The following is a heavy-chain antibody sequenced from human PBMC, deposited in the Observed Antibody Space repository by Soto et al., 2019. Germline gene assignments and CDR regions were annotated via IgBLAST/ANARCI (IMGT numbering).Heavy chain of an antibody. V-gene: IGHV3-21*01. Sequence: EVQLVESGGGLVKPGGSLRLSCAASGFTFSSYSMNWVRQAPGKGLEWVSSISSSSSYIYYADSVKGRFTISRDNAKNSLYLQMNSQRAEDTAVYYCARDDIVVVPAAHDYWGQGTLVTVSS. CDR2: ISSSSSYI. CDR1: GFTFSSYS. J-gene: IGHJ4*02. D-gene: IGHD2-2*01. CDR3: ARDDIVVVPAAHDY.